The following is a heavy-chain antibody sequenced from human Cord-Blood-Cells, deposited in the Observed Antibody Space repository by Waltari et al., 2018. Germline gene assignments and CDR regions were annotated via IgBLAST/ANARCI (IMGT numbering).Heavy chain of an antibody. D-gene: IGHD3-10*01. Sequence: QVQLQESAPGLVKPSETLSLTCTVSGGSISSYYWSWIRQPPGKGLEWIGDIYDSGSTNYTPSLKSRVTMSVDTSKSQCSLKLSSVTAADTAVYYCARAGSGSYYYYYGMDVWGQGTTVTVSS. V-gene: IGHV4-59*01. CDR2: IYDSGST. J-gene: IGHJ6*02. CDR1: GGSISSYY. CDR3: ARAGSGSYYYYYGMDV.